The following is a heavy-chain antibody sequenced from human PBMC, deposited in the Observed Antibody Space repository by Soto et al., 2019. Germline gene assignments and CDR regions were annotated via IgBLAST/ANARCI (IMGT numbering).Heavy chain of an antibody. V-gene: IGHV4-61*01. J-gene: IGHJ4*02. Sequence: QVQLQESGPGLVKPSETLSLTCTVSCGSVSSGSYYWSWIRQPPGKGLEWIGSIYYSVSTNYNPSLKSIVTISIDPSKNQFSLKLSSVTSADTSGYYCARVLCGGDGYCDYWGQGTLLTPSS. CDR2: IYYSVST. D-gene: IGHD2-21*02. CDR1: CGSVSSGSYY. CDR3: ARVLCGGDGYCDY.